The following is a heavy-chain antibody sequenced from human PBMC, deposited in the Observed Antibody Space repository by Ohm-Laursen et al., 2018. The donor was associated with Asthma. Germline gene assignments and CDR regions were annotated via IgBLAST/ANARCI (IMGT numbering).Heavy chain of an antibody. CDR1: GFTFSSNA. D-gene: IGHD3-10*01. CDR2: ISKDGSNK. V-gene: IGHV3-30-3*01. Sequence: SLRLSCAASGFTFSSNAMHWVRQAPGKGLEWVAVISKDGSNKYYAESVKGRSTISRDNSINTLYVQMNSLRAEDTAVYYCARDHYYSSGTYFDYWGQGTLVTVSS. J-gene: IGHJ4*02. CDR3: ARDHYYSSGTYFDY.